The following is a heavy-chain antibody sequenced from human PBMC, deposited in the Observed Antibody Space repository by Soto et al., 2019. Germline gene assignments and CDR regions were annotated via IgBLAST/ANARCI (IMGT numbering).Heavy chain of an antibody. Sequence: SVKVSCKASGGTFSSYAISWVRQAPGQGLGWMGGIIPIFGTANYAQKFQGRVTITADESTSTAYMELSSLRSEDTAVYYCARGRVPADYYGMDVWGQGTTVTVSS. CDR1: GGTFSSYA. CDR3: ARGRVPADYYGMDV. CDR2: IIPIFGTA. V-gene: IGHV1-69*13. J-gene: IGHJ6*02. D-gene: IGHD2-2*01.